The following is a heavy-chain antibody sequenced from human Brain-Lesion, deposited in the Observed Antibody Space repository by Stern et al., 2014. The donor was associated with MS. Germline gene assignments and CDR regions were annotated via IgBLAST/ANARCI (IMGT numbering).Heavy chain of an antibody. CDR1: GFSVSNNY. J-gene: IGHJ5*02. V-gene: IGHV3-53*01. Sequence: EVPLVESGGKLIPPGESLRISCAASGFSVSNNYMTWVRQAPRKGLEWDCLIYRGGGTYYADSVKGRFTISRDNSKNTLYLQMNNLRAEDTAVYYCARDRTCTGGSCYGTWGQGTLVTVSS. CDR2: IYRGGGT. D-gene: IGHD2-15*01. CDR3: ARDRTCTGGSCYGT.